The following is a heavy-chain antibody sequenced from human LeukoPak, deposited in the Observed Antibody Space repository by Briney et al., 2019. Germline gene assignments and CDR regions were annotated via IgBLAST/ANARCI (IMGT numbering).Heavy chain of an antibody. CDR2: ITPNSGGT. CDR1: GYTFTDYY. D-gene: IGHD2/OR15-2a*01. CDR3: ARSSIGLGFFDY. V-gene: IGHV1-2*02. Sequence: ASVKVSCKASGYTFTDYYIHWVRQAPGQGLEWMGWITPNSGGTDYALKFQGRVTMTRDTPISTAYMELTGLRSDDTAVYYCARSSIGLGFFDYWGQGTLVTVSS. J-gene: IGHJ4*02.